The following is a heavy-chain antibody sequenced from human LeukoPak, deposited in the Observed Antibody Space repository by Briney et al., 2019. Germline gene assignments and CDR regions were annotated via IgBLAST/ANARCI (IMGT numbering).Heavy chain of an antibody. D-gene: IGHD3-10*01. CDR2: IFYTGST. V-gene: IGHV4-59*01. CDR1: GGSISSYY. J-gene: IGHJ4*02. CDR3: ARGWGIWFGEFND. Sequence: SETLSLTCTVSGGSISSYYWSWIRQPPGKGLEWIGYIFYTGSTNYNPSLKSRVTISVDTSKNQFSLKLSSVTAADTAVYYCARGWGIWFGEFNDWGQGTLVTVSS.